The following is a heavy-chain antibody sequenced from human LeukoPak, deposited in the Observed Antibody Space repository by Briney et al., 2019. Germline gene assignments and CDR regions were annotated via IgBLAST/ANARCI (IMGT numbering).Heavy chain of an antibody. Sequence: GGSLRLSCAASGFTFSSYARIWVRQPPGKGLEWVSAISGSGGSTYYADSVKGRFTISRDNSKNTLYLQMNSLRAEDTAVYYCAKDGTAFFVYWGQGTLVTASS. J-gene: IGHJ4*02. CDR1: GFTFSSYA. V-gene: IGHV3-23*01. D-gene: IGHD6-13*01. CDR2: ISGSGGST. CDR3: AKDGTAFFVY.